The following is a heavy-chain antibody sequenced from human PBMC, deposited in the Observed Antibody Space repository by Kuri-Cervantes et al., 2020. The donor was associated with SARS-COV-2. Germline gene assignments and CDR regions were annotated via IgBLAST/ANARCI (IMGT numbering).Heavy chain of an antibody. D-gene: IGHD2-15*01. Sequence: ASVNVSCKASGYTFTSYGISWVRQAPGQGLEWMGWISAYNGNTNYAQKLQGRVTMTTDTSTSTAYMELRSLRSDDTAVYYCESLFYYCSGGSCQRNYYFEYWGQGTLVTVSS. CDR2: ISAYNGNT. V-gene: IGHV1-18*01. CDR1: GYTFTSYG. CDR3: ESLFYYCSGGSCQRNYYFEY. J-gene: IGHJ4*02.